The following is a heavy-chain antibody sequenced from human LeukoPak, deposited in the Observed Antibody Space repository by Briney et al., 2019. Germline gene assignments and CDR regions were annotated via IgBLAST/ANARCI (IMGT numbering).Heavy chain of an antibody. CDR2: INPNSGGT. CDR1: GYTFTGYY. D-gene: IGHD5-24*01. CDR3: ARDSTVEMDPYYFDY. V-gene: IGHV1-2*02. J-gene: IGHJ4*02. Sequence: ASVKVSCKASGYTFTGYYMHWVRQAPGQGLEWMGWINPNSGGTNYAQKFQGRVTMTRDTPISTAYMELSRLRSDDTAVYYCARDSTVEMDPYYFDYWGQGTLVTVSS.